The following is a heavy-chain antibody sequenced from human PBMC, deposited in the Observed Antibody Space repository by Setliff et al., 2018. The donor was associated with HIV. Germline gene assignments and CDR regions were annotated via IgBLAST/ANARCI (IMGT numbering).Heavy chain of an antibody. CDR3: HSGYDTEEQSYFDY. CDR2: INRDGSEI. CDR1: GFTFSSNW. D-gene: IGHD5-12*01. Sequence: GGSLRLSCAASGFTFSSNWMNWVRQAPGKGLEWVASINRDGSEIHYVGSVQGRFTISRDNAKNTLYLQMNSLRAEDTGVYYCHSGYDTEEQSYFDYWGQGALVTVSS. V-gene: IGHV3-7*01. J-gene: IGHJ4*02.